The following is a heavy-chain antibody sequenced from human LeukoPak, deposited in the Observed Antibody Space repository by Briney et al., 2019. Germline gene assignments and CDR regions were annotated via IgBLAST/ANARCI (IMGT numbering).Heavy chain of an antibody. CDR1: GFTFSNYA. Sequence: GGSLRLSCAASGFTFSNYAMSWVRQAPGKGLEWVSAINDSGGSAFYADSVKGRFTMSRDNSKNTLYLQMNSLRAEDTAVYYCAKGGTGAMVRGVIKRDFDYWGQGTLVTVSS. V-gene: IGHV3-23*01. D-gene: IGHD3-10*01. J-gene: IGHJ4*02. CDR3: AKGGTGAMVRGVIKRDFDY. CDR2: INDSGGSA.